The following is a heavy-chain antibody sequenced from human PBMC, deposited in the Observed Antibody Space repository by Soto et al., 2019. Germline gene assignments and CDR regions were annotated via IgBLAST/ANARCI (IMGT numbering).Heavy chain of an antibody. V-gene: IGHV3-30*19. Sequence: GGSLSLSCAASGFTFSSYGMHWVRQAPGKGLEWVAVISHDGSNKYHADSVKGRFTIPRDNSKNTLYVQMNSLRAEDTAVYYCARETGATLNNWGQGTLVTVSS. CDR2: ISHDGSNK. D-gene: IGHD1-26*01. CDR1: GFTFSSYG. CDR3: ARETGATLNN. J-gene: IGHJ4*02.